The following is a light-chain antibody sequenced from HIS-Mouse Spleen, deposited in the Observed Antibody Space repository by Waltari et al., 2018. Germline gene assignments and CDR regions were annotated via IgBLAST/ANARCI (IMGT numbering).Light chain of an antibody. CDR1: SSDVGGYNY. Sequence: QSALTQPRSVSGSPGQSATISCTGTSSDVGGYNYVSWYQQHPGKAPKLMLYDVSKRPSGVPDRFSGSKSGNTASLTISGLQAEDEADYYCCSYAGSYIPVIFGGGTKLTVL. J-gene: IGLJ2*01. CDR2: DVS. CDR3: CSYAGSYIPVI. V-gene: IGLV2-11*01.